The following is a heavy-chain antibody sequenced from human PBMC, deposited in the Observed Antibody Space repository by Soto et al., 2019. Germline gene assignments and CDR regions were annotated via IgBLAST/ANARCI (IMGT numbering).Heavy chain of an antibody. CDR2: FIPMFNRP. CDR1: GGTFSSYA. V-gene: IGHV1-69*01. Sequence: QVQLVQSGAEVKKPGSSVKVSCKASGGTFSSYAISWVRQAPGQGLEWMGGFIPMFNRPHSARKFQGRVSITADESTSTAYMGLSSLRSEATAVYYCARGQFHHVSNYYYALDVWGQGTTVTVSS. CDR3: ARGQFHHVSNYYYALDV. J-gene: IGHJ6*02.